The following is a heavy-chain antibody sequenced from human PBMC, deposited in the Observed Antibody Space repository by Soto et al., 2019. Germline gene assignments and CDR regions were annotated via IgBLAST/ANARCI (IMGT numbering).Heavy chain of an antibody. CDR1: GFTFSSYG. Sequence: QVQLVESGGGVVQPGGSLRLSCAASGFTFSSYGMHWVRQAPGKGLEWVAVISYDGSNKYYADSVKGRFTISRDNSKNTLYLQMKSLRAEETAVYYCARSPYSVSYLAYFDYWGQGTLVTVSS. J-gene: IGHJ4*02. D-gene: IGHD1-26*01. CDR2: ISYDGSNK. CDR3: ARSPYSVSYLAYFDY. V-gene: IGHV3-30*03.